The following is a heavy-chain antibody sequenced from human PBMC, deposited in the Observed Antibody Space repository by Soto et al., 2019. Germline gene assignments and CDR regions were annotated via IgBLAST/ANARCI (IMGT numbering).Heavy chain of an antibody. CDR2: IYYRGNA. J-gene: IGHJ4*02. Sequence: PXETLSLTCSVSDDSINSDKYYWGWIHQPPGKGLEWIGSIYYRGNAYYNPSLQTRVTISLDKSKSQFSLKLNSVTAADSAVYFCARLEGLATISYYFDFWGPGALVTVSS. V-gene: IGHV4-39*01. CDR1: DDSINSDKYY. D-gene: IGHD3-9*01. CDR3: ARLEGLATISYYFDF.